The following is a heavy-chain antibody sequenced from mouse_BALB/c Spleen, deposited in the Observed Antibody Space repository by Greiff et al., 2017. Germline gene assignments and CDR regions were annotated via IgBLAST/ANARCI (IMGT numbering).Heavy chain of an antibody. CDR2: INPGSGGT. CDR1: GYAFTNYL. CDR3: ARYYGNYDYAMDY. V-gene: IGHV1-54*01. Sequence: VQLQQSGAELVRPGTSVKVSCKASGYAFTNYLIEWVKQRPGQGLEWIGVINPGSGGTNYNEKFKGKATLTADKSSSTAYMQLSSLISDDSAVYFCARYYGNYDYAMDYWGQGTSVTVSS. J-gene: IGHJ4*01. D-gene: IGHD2-1*01.